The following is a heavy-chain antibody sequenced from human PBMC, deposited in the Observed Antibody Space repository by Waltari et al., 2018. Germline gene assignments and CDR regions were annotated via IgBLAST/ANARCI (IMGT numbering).Heavy chain of an antibody. V-gene: IGHV1-46*01. J-gene: IGHJ6*02. CDR3: ARSWPQLSRYYYGMDV. Sequence: QVQLVQSGAEVKKPGASVKVSCKASGYTFTSYYMHWVRQAPGQGLEWMGIINPSGGSTSYAQKFQGRVTMTRDTSTCTVYMGLSSLSSEDTVVYYCARSWPQLSRYYYGMDVWGQGTTVTVSS. CDR2: INPSGGST. D-gene: IGHD6-13*01. CDR1: GYTFTSYY.